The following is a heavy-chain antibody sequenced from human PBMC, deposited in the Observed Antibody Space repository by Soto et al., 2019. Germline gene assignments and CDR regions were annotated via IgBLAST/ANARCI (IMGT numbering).Heavy chain of an antibody. CDR3: ARDGAGTTDY. CDR2: IYYSGST. CDR1: GGSVSSGSYY. D-gene: IGHD1-1*01. Sequence: QVQLQESGPGLVKPSETLSLTCTVSGGSVSSGSYYWSWIRQPPGKGLEWIGYIYYSGSTNYNPSLKSRVTISVDTSKNQFSLKLSSVTAADTAVYYCARDGAGTTDYWGQGTLVTVSS. V-gene: IGHV4-61*01. J-gene: IGHJ4*02.